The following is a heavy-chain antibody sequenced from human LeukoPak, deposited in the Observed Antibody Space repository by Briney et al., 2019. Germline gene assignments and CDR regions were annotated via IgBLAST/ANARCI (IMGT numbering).Heavy chain of an antibody. Sequence: SETLSLTCAVYGGSFSGYYWSWIRQPPGKGLEWIGEINHSGSTNYNPSLKSRVTISVDTSKNQFSLKLSSVTAADTAVYYCARRLMRWSLHKYYFDYWGQGTLVTVSS. V-gene: IGHV4-34*01. D-gene: IGHD4-23*01. CDR1: GGSFSGYY. CDR3: ARRLMRWSLHKYYFDY. CDR2: INHSGST. J-gene: IGHJ4*02.